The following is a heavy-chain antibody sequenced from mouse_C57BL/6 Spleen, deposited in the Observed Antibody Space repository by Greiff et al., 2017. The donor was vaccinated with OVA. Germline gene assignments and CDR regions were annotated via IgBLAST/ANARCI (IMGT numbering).Heavy chain of an antibody. V-gene: IGHV1-72*01. CDR1: GYTFTSYW. CDR2: IDPYSGGT. D-gene: IGHD1-1*01. CDR3: ANCYDSSPFAY. Sequence: QVQLQQPGAELVKPGASVKLSCKASGYTFTSYWMHWVKQRPGRGLEWIGRIDPYSGGTKYNEKFKSKATLTVDKPSSTAYMQLSSLTSEDSAVEYCANCYDSSPFAYWGQGTMVTVSA. J-gene: IGHJ3*01.